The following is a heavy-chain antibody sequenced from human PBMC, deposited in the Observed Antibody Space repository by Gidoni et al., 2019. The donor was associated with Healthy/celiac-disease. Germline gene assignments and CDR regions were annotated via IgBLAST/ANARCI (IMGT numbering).Heavy chain of an antibody. D-gene: IGHD2-21*01. CDR1: GFTFSSYG. Sequence: QVQLVESGGGVVQPGGSLRLSCAASGFTFSSYGMHWVRQAPGKGLEWVAFIRYDGSNKYYADSVKGRFTISRDNSKNTLYLQMNSLRAEDTAVYYCAKDLPAYTRLWGYWGQGTLVTVSS. CDR2: IRYDGSNK. V-gene: IGHV3-30*02. CDR3: AKDLPAYTRLWGY. J-gene: IGHJ4*02.